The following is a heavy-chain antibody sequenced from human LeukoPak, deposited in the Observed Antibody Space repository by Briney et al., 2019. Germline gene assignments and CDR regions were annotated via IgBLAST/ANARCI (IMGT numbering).Heavy chain of an antibody. CDR2: ISSSSSTI. J-gene: IGHJ4*02. Sequence: PGGSLRLSCAASGFTFSSYSMNWVRQAPGKGLEWVSYISSSSSTIYYADSVKGRFTISRDNAKNSLYLQMNSLRAEDTAVYYCAKERGSKVRGVITTDWGQGTLVTVSS. CDR3: AKERGSKVRGVITTD. D-gene: IGHD3-10*01. V-gene: IGHV3-48*01. CDR1: GFTFSSYS.